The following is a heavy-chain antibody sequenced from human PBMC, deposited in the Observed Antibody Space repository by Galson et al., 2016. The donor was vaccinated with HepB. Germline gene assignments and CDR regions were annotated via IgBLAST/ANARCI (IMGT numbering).Heavy chain of an antibody. V-gene: IGHV3-23*01. CDR1: GFTFSSYA. Sequence: SLRLSCAASGFTFSSYAMSWVRQAPGKGLEWVSVISAASNTYYTDSVKGRFTISRDNSKTTLYLQMNSLRAEDTAVYYYARQAYYDSSGYYYPLGYWGQGTLVTVSS. CDR3: ARQAYYDSSGYYYPLGY. D-gene: IGHD3-22*01. CDR2: ISAASNT. J-gene: IGHJ4*02.